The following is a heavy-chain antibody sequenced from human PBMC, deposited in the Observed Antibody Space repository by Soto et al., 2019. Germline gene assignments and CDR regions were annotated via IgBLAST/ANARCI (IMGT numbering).Heavy chain of an antibody. CDR3: ARDPARITMVRGVISVYYYGMDV. CDR2: IIPIFGTA. D-gene: IGHD3-10*01. Sequence: QVQLVQSGAEVKKPGSSVKVSCKASGGTFSSYAISWVRQAPGQGLEWMGGIIPIFGTANYAQKFQGRVRITADESTSTAYMELSSLRSEDTAVYYCARDPARITMVRGVISVYYYGMDVWGQGTTVTVSS. V-gene: IGHV1-69*01. J-gene: IGHJ6*02. CDR1: GGTFSSYA.